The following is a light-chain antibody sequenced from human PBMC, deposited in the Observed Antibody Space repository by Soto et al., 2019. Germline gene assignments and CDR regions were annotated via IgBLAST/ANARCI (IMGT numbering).Light chain of an antibody. CDR3: CSYTFSSIVV. Sequence: QSALTQPASVSGSPGQSITISCTGTSSDIGGYNYVSWYQQHPGKAPKLMIYEVTNRPSGVSNRFSGSKSGNTASLTISGLQAEDEADYYCCSYTFSSIVVFGGGTKLTVL. V-gene: IGLV2-14*01. J-gene: IGLJ2*01. CDR1: SSDIGGYNY. CDR2: EVT.